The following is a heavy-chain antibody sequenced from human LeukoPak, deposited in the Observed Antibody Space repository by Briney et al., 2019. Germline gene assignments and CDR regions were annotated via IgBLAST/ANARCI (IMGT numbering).Heavy chain of an antibody. CDR3: ARIASGLVRRITMVRGVSPPKYYFDY. D-gene: IGHD3-10*01. CDR2: IYPGDSDT. J-gene: IGHJ4*02. CDR1: GYSFTSYW. Sequence: GESLKISCKGSGYSFTSYWIGWVRQMPGKGLEWMGIIYPGDSDTRYSPSFQGQVTISADKSISTAYLQWSSLKASDTAMYYCARIASGLVRRITMVRGVSPPKYYFDYWGQGTLVTVSS. V-gene: IGHV5-51*01.